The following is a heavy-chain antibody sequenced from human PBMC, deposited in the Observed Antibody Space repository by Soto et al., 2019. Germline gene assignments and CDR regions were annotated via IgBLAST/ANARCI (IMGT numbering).Heavy chain of an antibody. D-gene: IGHD3-10*01. CDR1: GGSISSSSYY. V-gene: IGHV4-39*01. Sequence: QLQLQESGPGLVKPSETLSLTCTVSGGSISSSSYYWGWIRQPPGKGLEWIGSIYYSGSTYYNPSLKGRVTISVDTSKNQFSLKLSSVTAADTAVYYCARFRYLGGGSGSWGQGTLVTVSS. CDR2: IYYSGST. CDR3: ARFRYLGGGSGS. J-gene: IGHJ4*02.